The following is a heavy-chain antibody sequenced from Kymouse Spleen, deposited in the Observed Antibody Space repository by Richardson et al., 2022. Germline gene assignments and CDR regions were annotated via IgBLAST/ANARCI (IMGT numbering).Heavy chain of an antibody. CDR2: INHSGST. CDR1: GGSFSGYY. Sequence: QVQLQQWGAGLLKPSETLSLTCAVYGGSFSGYYWSWIRQPPGKGLEWIGEINHSGSTNYNPSLKSRVTISVDTSKNQFSLKLSSVTAADTAVYYCARKTTVTTSYFDYWGQGTLVTVSS. J-gene: IGHJ4*02. V-gene: IGHV4-34*01. CDR3: ARKTTVTTSYFDY. D-gene: IGHD4-11,IGHD4-11*01.